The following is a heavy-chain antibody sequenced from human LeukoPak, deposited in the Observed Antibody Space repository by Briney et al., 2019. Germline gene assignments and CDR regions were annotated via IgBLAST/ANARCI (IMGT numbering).Heavy chain of an antibody. CDR2: IIPILGIA. J-gene: IGHJ4*02. CDR3: ARGEYYYDSSGYSYGFDY. CDR1: GGTFITYT. V-gene: IGHV1-69*10. D-gene: IGHD3-22*01. Sequence: SVKVSCKASGGTFITYTIGWVRQAPGQGLEWMGRIIPILGIANYAQKFQGRVTITADKSTSTAYMELSSLRSEDTAVYYCARGEYYYDSSGYSYGFDYWGQGTLVTVSS.